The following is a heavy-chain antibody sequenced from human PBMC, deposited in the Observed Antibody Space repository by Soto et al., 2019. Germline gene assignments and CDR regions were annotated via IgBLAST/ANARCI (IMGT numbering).Heavy chain of an antibody. J-gene: IGHJ5*02. V-gene: IGHV4-39*01. D-gene: IGHD6-6*01. CDR3: ARIYIGSSSGNWFDP. CDR2: IYYSGST. CDR1: GCTIRSSSYY. Sequence: SETLTLTCTVSGCTIRSSSYYWGWMRPRPGKGLKWIGSIYYSGSTYYDPSLMSRVTISVDTSKNHVSLKLNSVTAADSSVYYRARIYIGSSSGNWFDPWGQGTLVTVSS.